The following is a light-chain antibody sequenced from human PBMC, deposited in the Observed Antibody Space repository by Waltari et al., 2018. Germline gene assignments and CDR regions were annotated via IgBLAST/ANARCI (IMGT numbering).Light chain of an antibody. CDR3: QSYDTSLSVV. J-gene: IGLJ2*01. Sequence: QSVLTQPPSVSGAPGQSVTISCTGSGSNIGAGSATPWYQQLPGKAPRLLIYGVNTRPLGVPDRFFGSQSGTSASLAITGLQAEDEGDYYCQSYDTSLSVVFGGGTKLTVL. CDR1: GSNIGAGSA. CDR2: GVN. V-gene: IGLV1-40*01.